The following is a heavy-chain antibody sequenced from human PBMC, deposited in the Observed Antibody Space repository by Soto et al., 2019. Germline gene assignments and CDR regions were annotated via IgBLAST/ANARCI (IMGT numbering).Heavy chain of an antibody. D-gene: IGHD6-19*01. CDR1: GFTFSSYG. J-gene: IGHJ4*02. CDR2: ISYDGSNK. V-gene: IGHV3-30*03. CDR3: AIRSSGWDEGFDY. Sequence: GGSLRLSCAASGFTFSSYGMHWVRQAPGKGLEWVAVISYDGSNKYYADSVKGRFTISRDNSKNTLYLQMNSLRAEDTAVYYCAIRSSGWDEGFDYWGQGTLVTVSS.